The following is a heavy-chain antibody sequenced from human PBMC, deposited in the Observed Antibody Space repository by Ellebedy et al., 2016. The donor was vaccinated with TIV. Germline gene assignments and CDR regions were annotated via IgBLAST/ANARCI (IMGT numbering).Heavy chain of an antibody. CDR1: GYTFTGYY. Sequence: ASVKVSCKASGYTFTGYYMHWVRQAPGQGLEWMGWINPDSGGTNYAQKFQGRVTMTRDKSISTAYMELSRLRSDDTAVYYCARGRKPWSGSYYSDFDYWGQGTLVTVSS. CDR3: ARGRKPWSGSYYSDFDY. J-gene: IGHJ4*02. V-gene: IGHV1-2*02. D-gene: IGHD1-26*01. CDR2: INPDSGGT.